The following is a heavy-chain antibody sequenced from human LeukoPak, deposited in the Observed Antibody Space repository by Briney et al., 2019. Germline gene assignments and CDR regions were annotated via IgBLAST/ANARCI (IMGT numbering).Heavy chain of an antibody. CDR3: ARGRIAAAGTDAFDI. Sequence: SETLSLTCAVYGGSFSGYYWSWIRQPPGKGLEWIREINHSGSTNYNPSLKSQVTISVDTSKNQFSLKLSSVTAADTAVYYCARGRIAAAGTDAFDIWGQGTMVTVSS. D-gene: IGHD6-13*01. CDR2: INHSGST. CDR1: GGSFSGYY. V-gene: IGHV4-34*01. J-gene: IGHJ3*02.